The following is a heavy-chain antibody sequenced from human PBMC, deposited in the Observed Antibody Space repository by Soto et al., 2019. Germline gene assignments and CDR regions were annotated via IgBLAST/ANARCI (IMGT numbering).Heavy chain of an antibody. CDR1: GGSISSNSC. V-gene: IGHV4-4*02. J-gene: IGHJ3*02. D-gene: IGHD4-17*01. Sequence: SETLSLTCVVAGGSISSNSCWSWVRQPPGRGLEWIGEIYHSGSTNYNPSLRSRVTMSVDRSRNQFSLKLNSVTAADTAVYYCARAGDSSLTGSFDIWGQGTMVTVSS. CDR2: IYHSGST. CDR3: ARAGDSSLTGSFDI.